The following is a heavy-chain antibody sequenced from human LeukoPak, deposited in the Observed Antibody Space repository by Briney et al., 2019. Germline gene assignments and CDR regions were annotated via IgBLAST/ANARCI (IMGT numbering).Heavy chain of an antibody. V-gene: IGHV4-59*08. CDR1: GGSISSYY. CDR2: IFYSGST. CDR3: ARHQSKRRVAPFDY. Sequence: SETLSLTCTVSGGSISSYYWSWIRQPPGKGLEWIGYIFYSGSTNYSPSLKSRVTISVDTSKNQFPLRLSSVTAADTAVYYCARHQSKRRVAPFDYWGQGTLVTVSS. J-gene: IGHJ4*02.